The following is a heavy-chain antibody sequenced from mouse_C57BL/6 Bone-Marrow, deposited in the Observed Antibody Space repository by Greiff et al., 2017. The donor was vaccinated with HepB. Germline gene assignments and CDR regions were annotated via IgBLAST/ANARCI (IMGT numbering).Heavy chain of an antibody. CDR1: GFTFSDYY. CDR2: ISNGGGST. Sequence: EVKVVESGGGLVQPGGSLKLSCAASGFTFSDYYMYWVRQTPEKRLEWVAYISNGGGSTYYPDTVKGRFTISRDNAKNTLYLQMSRLKSEDTAMYYCARQVLRGAMDYWGQGTSVTVSS. J-gene: IGHJ4*01. D-gene: IGHD2-14*01. CDR3: ARQVLRGAMDY. V-gene: IGHV5-12*01.